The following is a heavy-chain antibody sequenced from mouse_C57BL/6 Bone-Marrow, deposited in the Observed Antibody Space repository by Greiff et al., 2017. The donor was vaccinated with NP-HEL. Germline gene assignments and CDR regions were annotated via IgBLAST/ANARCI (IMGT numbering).Heavy chain of an antibody. Sequence: EVQLVESGGGLVQPGGSLKLSCAASGFTFSDYYMYWVRQTPEKRLEWVAYISNGGGSTYYPDTVKCRFTISRDNAKNTLYLQMSRLKSEDTAMYYCARRDYGSSYYYAMDYWGQGTSVTVSS. V-gene: IGHV5-12*01. CDR3: ARRDYGSSYYYAMDY. J-gene: IGHJ4*01. CDR2: ISNGGGST. D-gene: IGHD1-1*01. CDR1: GFTFSDYY.